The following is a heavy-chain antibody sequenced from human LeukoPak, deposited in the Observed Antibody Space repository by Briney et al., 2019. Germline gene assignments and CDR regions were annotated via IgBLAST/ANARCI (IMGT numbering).Heavy chain of an antibody. V-gene: IGHV3-30-3*01. CDR1: GFTFSSYA. CDR2: ISYDGSNK. Sequence: GGSLRLSCAASGFTFSSYAMHWVRQAPGKGLEWVAVISYDGSNKYYADSVKGRFTISRDNSKNTLYLQMNSLRAEDTAVYYCARSLYCSSTSCYPPDYWSQGTLVTVSS. J-gene: IGHJ4*02. CDR3: ARSLYCSSTSCYPPDY. D-gene: IGHD2-2*01.